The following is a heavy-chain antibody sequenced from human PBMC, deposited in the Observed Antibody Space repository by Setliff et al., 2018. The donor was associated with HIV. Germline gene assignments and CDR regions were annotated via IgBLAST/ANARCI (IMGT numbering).Heavy chain of an antibody. J-gene: IGHJ6*02. CDR2: IYYSGST. D-gene: IGHD5-12*01. V-gene: IGHV4-39*02. CDR1: GGSISSISYY. CDR3: ARDGENSIVATLRGTDYYYYAMDV. Sequence: SETLSLTCTVSGGSISSISYYWGWIRQPPGKGLEWIGSIYYSGSTYYNPSLKSRVTISVDRSKNQFSLKLSSVTAADTAVYYCARDGENSIVATLRGTDYYYYAMDVWGQGTTVTVS.